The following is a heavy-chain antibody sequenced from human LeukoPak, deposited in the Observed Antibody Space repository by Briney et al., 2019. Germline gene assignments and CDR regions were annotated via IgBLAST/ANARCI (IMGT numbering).Heavy chain of an antibody. V-gene: IGHV1-24*01. D-gene: IGHD6-6*01. CDR3: ATVRLAALGY. Sequence: ASVTVSFTASGYTFIRYHMHWVRQAPGKGLEWMGGFDPEDGETIYAQKFQGRVTMTEDTSTDTAYMELSSLRSEDTAVYYCATVRLAALGYWGQGTLVTVSS. J-gene: IGHJ4*02. CDR1: GYTFIRYH. CDR2: FDPEDGET.